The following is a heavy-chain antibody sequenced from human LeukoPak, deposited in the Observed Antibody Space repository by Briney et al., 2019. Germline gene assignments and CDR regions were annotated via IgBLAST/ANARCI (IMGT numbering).Heavy chain of an antibody. V-gene: IGHV4-39*01. CDR2: TYYSGST. Sequence: PSETLSLTCTVSGGSISSSSYYWGWIRQPPGKRLEWIGSTYYSGSTYYNPSLKSRVTISVDTSKNQFSLKLSSVTAADTAVYYCARQHPYGGNSFDPWGQGTLVIVSS. J-gene: IGHJ5*02. CDR3: ARQHPYGGNSFDP. D-gene: IGHD4-23*01. CDR1: GGSISSSSYY.